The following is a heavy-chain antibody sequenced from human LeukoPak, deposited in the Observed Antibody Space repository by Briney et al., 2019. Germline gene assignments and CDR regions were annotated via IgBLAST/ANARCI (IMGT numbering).Heavy chain of an antibody. CDR3: ARARLYLPFDP. CDR2: IKQDESEK. D-gene: IGHD5/OR15-5a*01. J-gene: IGHJ5*02. Sequence: GGSLRLSCEASGFSFSRYWMSWVRQAPVRGLEWVANIKQDESEKYYVDSVKGRFTISRDNAKNSLYLQMNSLRAEDTAVYYCARARLYLPFDPWGQGTLVTVSS. V-gene: IGHV3-7*01. CDR1: GFSFSRYW.